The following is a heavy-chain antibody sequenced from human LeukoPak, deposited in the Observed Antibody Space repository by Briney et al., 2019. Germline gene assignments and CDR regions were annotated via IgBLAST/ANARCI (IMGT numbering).Heavy chain of an antibody. Sequence: PSETLSLTCSVSGDSISSNPYFWGWVRQPPGKGLEWIGSIYYSGSTFYSPLSLRSRVTTSVDTSRNQFFLRLSSVTAADTAVYYCARTNGATVVASAFDIWGQGTMVTASS. D-gene: IGHD2-15*01. CDR1: GDSISSNPYF. J-gene: IGHJ3*02. CDR3: ARTNGATVVASAFDI. CDR2: IYYSGST. V-gene: IGHV4-39*01.